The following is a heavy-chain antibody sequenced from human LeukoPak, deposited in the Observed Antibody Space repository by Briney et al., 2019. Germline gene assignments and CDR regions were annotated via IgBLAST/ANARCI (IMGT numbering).Heavy chain of an antibody. D-gene: IGHD3-22*01. CDR1: GFTFSSYT. J-gene: IGHJ1*01. CDR3: ARTNGITMIVVVITRHLGYFQH. Sequence: GGSLRLSCAASGFTFSSYTMNWVRQPPGKGLEWVSNIGTSSTTIYYADSVKGRFTISRDNAKNSLYLQMNSLRAEDTAVYYCARTNGITMIVVVITRHLGYFQHWGQGTLVTVSS. CDR2: IGTSSTTI. V-gene: IGHV3-48*01.